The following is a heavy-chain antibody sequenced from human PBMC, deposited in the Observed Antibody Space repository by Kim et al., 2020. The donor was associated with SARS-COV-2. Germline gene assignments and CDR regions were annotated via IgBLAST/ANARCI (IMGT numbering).Heavy chain of an antibody. Sequence: VKGRFTISRDNSKNTLYLQMNSLRAEDTAVYYCARGGGSSWYAPWPWFDPWGQGTLVTVSS. CDR3: ARGGGSSWYAPWPWFDP. V-gene: IGHV3-30*01. D-gene: IGHD6-13*01. J-gene: IGHJ5*02.